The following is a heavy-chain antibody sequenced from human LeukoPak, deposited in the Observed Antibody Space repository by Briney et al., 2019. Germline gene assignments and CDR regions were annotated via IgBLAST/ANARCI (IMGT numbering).Heavy chain of an antibody. J-gene: IGHJ5*02. CDR1: GGSIISGGYY. CDR3: ARVDYYASVTYLNWFDP. D-gene: IGHD3-10*01. V-gene: IGHV4-31*03. CDR2: IAESGTT. Sequence: SQTLSLTCTVSGGSIISGGYYWSWIRQRPGQGLEWIGHIAESGTTYYTPSLKSRVTISVEPSKNQFSLRLGSVTAADTAVYFCARVDYYASVTYLNWFDPWGQGTHVTVSS.